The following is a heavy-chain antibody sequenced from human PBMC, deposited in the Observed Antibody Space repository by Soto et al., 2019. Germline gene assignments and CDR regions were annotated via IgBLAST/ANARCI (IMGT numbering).Heavy chain of an antibody. J-gene: IGHJ4*02. D-gene: IGHD3-10*01. CDR2: IYNRGCP. V-gene: IGHV4-31*03. CDR3: ARGPGTMAKIDY. CDR1: GGSISSGGYY. Sequence: QVQLQESGPGLVKPSQTLSLTCTVSGGSISSGGYYWSWIRQHPGKGLEWIGYIYNRGCPYYNPSLESRVTISVDTSKNQFSLKLSSVTAADTAVYYCARGPGTMAKIDYWGQGTLVTVSS.